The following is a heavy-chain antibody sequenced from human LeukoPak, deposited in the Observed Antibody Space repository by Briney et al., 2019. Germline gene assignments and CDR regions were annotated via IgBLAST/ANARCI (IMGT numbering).Heavy chain of an antibody. Sequence: GGSLRLSCAASGFTVSSNYMSWVRHAPGKGLEWVSAIYSGGSTYYADSVKGRFTISRDNSKNKLYLQMNSLRAEGTDVYYCARVPQAAGAGSSGARIYYYYYYMDVWGKGTTVTVSS. CDR3: ARVPQAAGAGSSGARIYYYYYYMDV. V-gene: IGHV3-53*01. CDR2: IYSGGST. D-gene: IGHD1-26*01. J-gene: IGHJ6*03. CDR1: GFTVSSNY.